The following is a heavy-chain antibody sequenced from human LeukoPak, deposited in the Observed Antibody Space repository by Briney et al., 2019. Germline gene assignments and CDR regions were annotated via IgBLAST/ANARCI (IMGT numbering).Heavy chain of an antibody. J-gene: IGHJ5*01. CDR3: AKGVWAPRFDS. Sequence: SETLSLTCAVYGASFSYDYWMWLRQAPGKGLVWIREINHSGSITYNPSLKSRVTISAEKSKSQFSLRLTSVTAADTAVYYCAKGVWAPRFDSWGQGTLVTVSS. CDR1: GASFSYDY. CDR2: INHSGSI. V-gene: IGHV4-34*01. D-gene: IGHD7-27*01.